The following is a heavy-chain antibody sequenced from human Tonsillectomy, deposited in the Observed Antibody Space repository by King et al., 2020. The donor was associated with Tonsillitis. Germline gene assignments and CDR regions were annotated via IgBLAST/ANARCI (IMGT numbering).Heavy chain of an antibody. CDR1: GFIFSDYS. CDR2: IRYDGSKE. D-gene: IGHD3-22*01. V-gene: IGHV3-30*02. J-gene: IGHJ3*02. CDR3: AKALRDYHDSSGYYYAFDI. Sequence: VQLVESGGGVVQPGGSLRLSCAAAGFIFSDYSMHCVRQAPGKGLEWVAFIRYDGSKEMYADSVKGRFTIFRDNSKNTLYVQMSSLSADDTAVYYCAKALRDYHDSSGYYYAFDIWGQGTAVTVSS.